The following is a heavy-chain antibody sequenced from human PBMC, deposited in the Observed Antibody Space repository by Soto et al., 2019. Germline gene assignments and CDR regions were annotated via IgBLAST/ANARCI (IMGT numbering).Heavy chain of an antibody. CDR1: GGSIDRGDYY. V-gene: IGHV4-30-4*01. CDR2: IHYSGRA. CDR3: AREHDPHCSGPRCYTGATDV. D-gene: IGHD2-2*02. J-gene: IGHJ6*01. Sequence: TLSHTCTVSGGSIDRGDYYWTWIRQPPGKGLEWLGHIHYSGRAQYKSSLKSRITISVDTSKNDFSLKLNSVTAADTAVYYCAREHDPHCSGPRCYTGATDVWGQGT.